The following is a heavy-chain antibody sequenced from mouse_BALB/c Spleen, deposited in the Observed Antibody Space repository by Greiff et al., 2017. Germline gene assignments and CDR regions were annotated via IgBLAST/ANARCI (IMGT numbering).Heavy chain of an antibody. CDR1: GFTFTDYY. CDR2: IRNKANGYTT. V-gene: IGHV7-3*02. J-gene: IGHJ4*01. CDR3: ARDIGYGRNYAMDY. D-gene: IGHD1-1*01. Sequence: EVQVVESGGGLVQPGGSLRLSCATSGFTFTDYYMSWVRQPPGKALEWLGFIRNKANGYTTEYSASVKGRFTISRDNSQSILYLQMNTLRAEDSATYYCARDIGYGRNYAMDYWGQGTSVTVSS.